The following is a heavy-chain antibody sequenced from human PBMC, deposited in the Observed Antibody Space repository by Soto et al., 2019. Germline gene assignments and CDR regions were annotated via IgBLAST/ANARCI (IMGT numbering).Heavy chain of an antibody. J-gene: IGHJ6*02. Sequence: GGSLRLSCAASGFTFSSYGMHWVRQAPGKGLEWVAVIWYDGSNKYYADSVKGRFTISRDNSKNTLYLQMNSLRAEDTAVYYCARDPRYNWNDDYYYGMDVWGQGTTVTVSS. CDR1: GFTFSSYG. CDR3: ARDPRYNWNDDYYYGMDV. D-gene: IGHD1-1*01. CDR2: IWYDGSNK. V-gene: IGHV3-33*01.